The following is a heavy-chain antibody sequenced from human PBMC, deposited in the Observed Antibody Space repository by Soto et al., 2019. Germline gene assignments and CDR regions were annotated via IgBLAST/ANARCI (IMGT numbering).Heavy chain of an antibody. V-gene: IGHV1-69*13. D-gene: IGHD6-13*01. CDR3: ARGQAGTQSIAAAGTFDY. Sequence: ASVKVSCKASGGTFSSYAISWVRQAPGQGLEWMGGIIPIFGTANYAQKFQGRVTITADESTSTAYMELSSLRSEDTAVYYCARGQAGTQSIAAAGTFDYWGQGTLVTVSS. J-gene: IGHJ4*02. CDR2: IIPIFGTA. CDR1: GGTFSSYA.